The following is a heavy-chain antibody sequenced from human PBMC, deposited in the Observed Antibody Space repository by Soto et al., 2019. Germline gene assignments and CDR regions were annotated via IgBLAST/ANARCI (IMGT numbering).Heavy chain of an antibody. V-gene: IGHV3-33*01. J-gene: IGHJ3*02. Sequence: GGSLRLSCAASGSTFSSHGMHWVRRAPGRGLEWVAVVRSDGSEEYYADSVKGRFTISRDNSKNMLFLQMNSLRDEDTAVYYCVRGVWFGTPHDAFDIWGQGTMVTVSS. CDR3: VRGVWFGTPHDAFDI. CDR2: VRSDGSEE. CDR1: GSTFSSHG. D-gene: IGHD3-10*01.